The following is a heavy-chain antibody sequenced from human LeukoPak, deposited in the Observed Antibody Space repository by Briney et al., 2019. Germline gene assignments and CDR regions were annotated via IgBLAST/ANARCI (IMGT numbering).Heavy chain of an antibody. Sequence: PGGSLRLSCAASGFTFDDYAMHWVRQAPGKGLEWVSGISWNSGSIGYADSVKGRFTISRDNAKNSLYLQMNSLRAEDTALYYCAKDKVSGYSSSWYYFDYWGQGTLVTVSS. V-gene: IGHV3-9*01. J-gene: IGHJ4*02. CDR1: GFTFDDYA. CDR3: AKDKVSGYSSSWYYFDY. CDR2: ISWNSGSI. D-gene: IGHD6-13*01.